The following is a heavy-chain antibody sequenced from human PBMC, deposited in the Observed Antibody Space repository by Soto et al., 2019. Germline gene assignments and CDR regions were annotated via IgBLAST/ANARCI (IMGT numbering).Heavy chain of an antibody. J-gene: IGHJ5*02. CDR1: GESIATGAFY. V-gene: IGHV4-31*03. CDR3: AREGDYRTWFEP. CDR2: IFYAGDT. Sequence: ASETLSLTCTVSGESIATGAFYWSWIRLQSGKGPEWIGSIFYAGDTYYNPSLKSRVEISLDGSQNQFSLNLRSVTAADTAVYYCAREGDYRTWFEPWGPGTLVNRLL. D-gene: IGHD4-17*01.